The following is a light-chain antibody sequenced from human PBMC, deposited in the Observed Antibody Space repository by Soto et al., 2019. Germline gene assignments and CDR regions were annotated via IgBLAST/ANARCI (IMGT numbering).Light chain of an antibody. CDR2: GAS. V-gene: IGKV3-20*01. CDR3: QQNGSSPT. J-gene: IGKJ4*01. CDR1: QSVSSSY. Sequence: EIVLTQSPGTLSLSPGERATLSCRASQSVSSSYLAWYQQKPGQAPRLLIYGASSRATGIPDRFSGSGSGTDFTLTIRRLEPEDFTVYHCQQNGSSPTFGGGTKVEIK.